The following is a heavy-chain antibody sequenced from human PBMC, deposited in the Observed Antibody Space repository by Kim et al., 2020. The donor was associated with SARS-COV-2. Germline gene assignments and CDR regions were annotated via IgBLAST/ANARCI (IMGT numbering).Heavy chain of an antibody. CDR3: ARARLRYYFDY. D-gene: IGHD5-12*01. V-gene: IGHV4-34*01. CDR2: T. Sequence: TNNHPYLMSRVPISVDTTKNQFSLKLSAVTAADTAVYYSARARLRYYFDYWGQGTLVTVSS. J-gene: IGHJ4*02.